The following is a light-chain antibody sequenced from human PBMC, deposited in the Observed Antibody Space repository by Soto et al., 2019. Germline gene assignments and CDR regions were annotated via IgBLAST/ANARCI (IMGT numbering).Light chain of an antibody. Sequence: EMVMTQSPATLSVSPGERATLSCRASQSVSSSYLAWYQQKPGQAPRLLIYGASSRATGIPDRFSGSGSGTDFTLTISSLEPEDFAVYYCQQRSNWLTFGGGTKWIS. CDR3: QQRSNWLT. CDR2: GAS. CDR1: QSVSSSY. J-gene: IGKJ4*01. V-gene: IGKV3D-20*02.